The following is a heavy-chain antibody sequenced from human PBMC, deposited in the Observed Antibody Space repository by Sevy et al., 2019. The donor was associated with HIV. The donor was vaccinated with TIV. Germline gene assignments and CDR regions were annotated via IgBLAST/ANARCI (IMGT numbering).Heavy chain of an antibody. D-gene: IGHD3-22*01. CDR3: ARDLYYYDSSGYPYYYYYYGMDV. CDR1: GGSISSYY. V-gene: IGHV4-59*01. Sequence: SETLSLTCTVSGGSISSYYWSWIRQLPGKGLEWIGYIYYSGSTNYNPSLKSRVTISVDTSKNQFSLKLSSVTAADTAVYYCARDLYYYDSSGYPYYYYYYGMDVWGQGTTVTVSS. CDR2: IYYSGST. J-gene: IGHJ6*02.